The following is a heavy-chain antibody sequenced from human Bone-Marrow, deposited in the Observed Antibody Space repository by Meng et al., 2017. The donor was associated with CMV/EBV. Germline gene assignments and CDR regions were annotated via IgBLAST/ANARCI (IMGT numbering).Heavy chain of an antibody. CDR1: GGTFSSYA. D-gene: IGHD2-2*01. CDR2: IIPIFGTA. J-gene: IGHJ6*02. CDR3: ARDSYCSSTSCYWGYYGMDV. V-gene: IGHV1-69*05. Sequence: SVKVSCKASGGTFSSYAISWVRQAPGQGLEWMGGIIPIFGTANYAQKFQGRVTITTDESTSTAYMELSSLRSEDTAVYYCARDSYCSSTSCYWGYYGMDVWGQGTTVTVSS.